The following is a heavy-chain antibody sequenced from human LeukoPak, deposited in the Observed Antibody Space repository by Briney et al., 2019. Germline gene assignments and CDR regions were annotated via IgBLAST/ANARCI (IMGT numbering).Heavy chain of an antibody. CDR1: GFTVSSNY. CDR2: IYSGGST. CDR3: ARVCPSCYHNDY. Sequence: GGSLRLSCAASGFTVSSNYMSWVRQAPGKGLEWVSVIYSGGSTYYADSVKGRFTISRDNSKNTLYLQMNSLRAEDTAVYYCARVCPSCYHNDYWGQGTLVTVSS. V-gene: IGHV3-53*01. J-gene: IGHJ4*02. D-gene: IGHD2-2*01.